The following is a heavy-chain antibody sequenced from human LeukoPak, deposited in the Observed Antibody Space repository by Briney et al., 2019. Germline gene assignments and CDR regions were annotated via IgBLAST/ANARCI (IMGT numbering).Heavy chain of an antibody. V-gene: IGHV1-8*02. D-gene: IGHD3-3*01. CDR1: GYTFTSYD. J-gene: IGHJ3*02. CDR3: AREMYYDFWSGYRMGAFDI. CDR2: MNPNSGNT. Sequence: ASVKVSCKASGYTFTSYDINWVRQATGQGLEWMGWMNPNSGNTGYAQKLQGRVTMTTDTSTSTAYMELRSLRSDDTAVYYCAREMYYDFWSGYRMGAFDIWGQGTMVTVSS.